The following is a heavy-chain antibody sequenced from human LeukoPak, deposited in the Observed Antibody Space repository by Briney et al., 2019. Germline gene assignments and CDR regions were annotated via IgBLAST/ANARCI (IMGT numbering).Heavy chain of an antibody. D-gene: IGHD4-17*01. Sequence: SQTLSLTCTVSGGSISSGDYYWSWIRQPPGKGLEWIGYIYYSRSTYYNPSLKSRVTISVDTSKNQFSLKLSSVTAADTAVYYCARVGAWDYGDYVADYWGQGTLVTVSS. V-gene: IGHV4-30-4*08. CDR3: ARVGAWDYGDYVADY. CDR2: IYYSRST. J-gene: IGHJ4*02. CDR1: GGSISSGDYY.